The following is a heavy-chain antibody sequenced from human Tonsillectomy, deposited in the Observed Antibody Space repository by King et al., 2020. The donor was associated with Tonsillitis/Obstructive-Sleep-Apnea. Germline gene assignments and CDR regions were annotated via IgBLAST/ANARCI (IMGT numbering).Heavy chain of an antibody. CDR2: IDWDDEK. CDR1: GLSLSTSGVG. J-gene: IGHJ4*02. D-gene: IGHD1-26*01. CDR3: AHRPDEGSGTYYFDY. V-gene: IGHV2-5*02. Sequence: ITLKESGPTLVKPTQTLTLTCTFSGLSLSTSGVGVGWFRQPPGKALEWLALIDWDDEKRYSPSLKSRLTITKDTPKNQVVLTMTNVDPVDTSTYYCAHRPDEGSGTYYFDYWGQGTLVTVSS.